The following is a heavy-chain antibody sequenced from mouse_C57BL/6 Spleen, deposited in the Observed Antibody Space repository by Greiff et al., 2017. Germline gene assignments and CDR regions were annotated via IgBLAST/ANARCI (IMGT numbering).Heavy chain of an antibody. Sequence: VQLQQSGPGLAKPSQTLSLTCSVTGYSITSDYWNWIRKFPGNKLEYMGYISYSGSTYYNPSLKSRISITRDTSKNQYYLQLNSVTTEDTATYXCARVPTGTSRYFDVWGTGTTVTVSS. CDR1: GYSITSDY. V-gene: IGHV3-8*01. CDR3: ARVPTGTSRYFDV. J-gene: IGHJ1*03. CDR2: ISYSGST. D-gene: IGHD4-1*02.